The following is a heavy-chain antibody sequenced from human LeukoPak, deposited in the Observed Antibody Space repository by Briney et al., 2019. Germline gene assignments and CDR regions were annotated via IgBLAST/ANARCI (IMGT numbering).Heavy chain of an antibody. CDR1: GYTFTSYD. Sequence: ASVKVSCKASGYTFTSYDINWVRQATGQGLEWMGWINPNSGGTNYAQKFQGRVTMTRDTSISTAYRELSSLRSDDSAWYYCAVYYYDSSGYYHTAFDNWGQGTMVTVSS. V-gene: IGHV1-2*02. CDR2: INPNSGGT. CDR3: AVYYYDSSGYYHTAFDN. J-gene: IGHJ3*02. D-gene: IGHD3-22*01.